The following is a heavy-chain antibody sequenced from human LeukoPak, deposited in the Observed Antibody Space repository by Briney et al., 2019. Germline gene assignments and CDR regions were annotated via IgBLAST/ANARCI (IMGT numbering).Heavy chain of an antibody. Sequence: ASAKVSCKASGYTFTSCYMHWVRQAPGQGLEWMGIINPSGGSTSYAQKFQGRVTMTRDTSTSTVYMELSSLRSEVTAVYYCARGGVVVPAAISNWFDPWGQGTLVTGSS. D-gene: IGHD2-2*02. CDR3: ARGGVVVPAAISNWFDP. CDR2: INPSGGST. J-gene: IGHJ5*02. CDR1: GYTFTSCY. V-gene: IGHV1-46*01.